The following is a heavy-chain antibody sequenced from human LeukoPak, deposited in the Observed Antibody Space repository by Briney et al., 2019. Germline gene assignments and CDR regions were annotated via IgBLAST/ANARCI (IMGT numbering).Heavy chain of an antibody. V-gene: IGHV1-46*01. D-gene: IGHD2-15*01. CDR3: ARGRSYCSGGSCYSYFDY. CDR2: INPSGGST. J-gene: IGHJ4*02. Sequence: ASVKVSCKASGYTFTSYYMHWVRQAPGQGLEWMGIINPSGGSTSYAQKFQGRVTMTRDTSTSTAYMELSRLRSDDTAVYYCARGRSYCSGGSCYSYFDYWGQGTLVTVSS. CDR1: GYTFTSYY.